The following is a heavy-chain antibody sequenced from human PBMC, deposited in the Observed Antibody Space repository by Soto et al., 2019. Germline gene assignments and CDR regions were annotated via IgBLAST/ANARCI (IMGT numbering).Heavy chain of an antibody. CDR1: GYTFTSYY. Sequence: ASVKVSCKASGYTFTSYYMHWVRQAPGQGLEWMGIINPSGGSTSYAQKFQGRVTMTRDTSTSTVYMELSSLRSEDTAVYYCARDRGGALLAYYFDPWGQGTLVTVSS. CDR2: INPSGGST. J-gene: IGHJ4*02. D-gene: IGHD2-8*02. CDR3: ARDRGGALLAYYFDP. V-gene: IGHV1-46*03.